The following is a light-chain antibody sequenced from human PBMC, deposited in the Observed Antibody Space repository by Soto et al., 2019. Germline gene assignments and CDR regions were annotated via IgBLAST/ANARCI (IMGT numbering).Light chain of an antibody. CDR3: QQTHSFPPT. CDR2: TTS. CDR1: QDLNSW. Sequence: DIRLTQSPSSVSASVGDRVTITCRASQDLNSWLAWYQQKPREAPKLVIYTTSTLQGGVPSRFSGSGSGTDFTLTISSLQPEDFATYYCQQTHSFPPTFGGGTRVEIK. J-gene: IGKJ4*01. V-gene: IGKV1-12*01.